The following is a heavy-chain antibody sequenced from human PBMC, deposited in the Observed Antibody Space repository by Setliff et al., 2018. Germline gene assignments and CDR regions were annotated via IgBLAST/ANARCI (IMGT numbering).Heavy chain of an antibody. Sequence: LRLSCAASGFTFSSYSMNWVRQAPGKGLEWVSYISSSSSTIYYADSVKGRFTISRDNAKNPLYLQMNSLRAEDTAVYYCARAHSSTLSVHDYWGQGTLVTVSS. J-gene: IGHJ4*02. CDR3: ARAHSSTLSVHDY. CDR1: GFTFSSYS. V-gene: IGHV3-48*04. CDR2: ISSSSSTI. D-gene: IGHD2-2*01.